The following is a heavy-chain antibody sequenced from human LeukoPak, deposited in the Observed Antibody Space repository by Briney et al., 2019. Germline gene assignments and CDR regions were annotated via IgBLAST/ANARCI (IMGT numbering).Heavy chain of an antibody. CDR1: GFTFSNYW. CDR3: SRDRAAAGTWEDY. J-gene: IGHJ4*02. Sequence: GGSLRLSCAASGFTFSNYWMHWVRQAPGKGRLWVSRINGDVSSTTYAHSVKGRFTISRDNAKNKLFLQMNSMTVEDTAVYYCSRDRAAAGTWEDYWGQGTLVTVSS. D-gene: IGHD6-13*01. CDR2: INGDVSST. V-gene: IGHV3-74*01.